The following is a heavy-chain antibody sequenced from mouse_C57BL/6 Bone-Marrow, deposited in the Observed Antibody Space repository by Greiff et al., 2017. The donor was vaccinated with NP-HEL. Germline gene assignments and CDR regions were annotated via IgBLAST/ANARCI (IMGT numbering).Heavy chain of an antibody. V-gene: IGHV1-72*01. CDR2: IDPNSGGT. CDR3: AWGAYYSLFYAMDY. J-gene: IGHJ4*01. D-gene: IGHD2-12*01. Sequence: QVQLQQSGAELVKPGASVKLSCKASGYTFTSYWMHWVKQRPGRGLEWIGRIDPNSGGTKYDEKFKSKATLTVDKPSSTAYMQLSSLTSEDSAVYYCAWGAYYSLFYAMDYWGQGTSVTVSS. CDR1: GYTFTSYW.